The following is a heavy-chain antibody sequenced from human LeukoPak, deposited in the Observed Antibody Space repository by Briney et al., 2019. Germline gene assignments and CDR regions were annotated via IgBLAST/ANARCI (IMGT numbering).Heavy chain of an antibody. Sequence: ASVTVSCKASGYSFSRYGISWVRQAPGQGLEWMGWISTYNGNTNYAQKFQGRVTMTTDTSTNTAYMELGSLRSDDTAVYYCARDLDYYDSSGSGWFDPWGQGTLVTVSS. D-gene: IGHD3-22*01. J-gene: IGHJ5*02. CDR2: ISTYNGNT. CDR3: ARDLDYYDSSGSGWFDP. CDR1: GYSFSRYG. V-gene: IGHV1-18*01.